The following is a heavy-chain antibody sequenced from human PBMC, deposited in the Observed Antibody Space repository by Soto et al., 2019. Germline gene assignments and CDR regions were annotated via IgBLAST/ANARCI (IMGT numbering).Heavy chain of an antibody. D-gene: IGHD6-13*01. CDR3: ARDRQQLQPPLYYYFGMDV. J-gene: IGHJ6*02. Sequence: QVQLVQSGAEVKKPGSSVKVSCKASGGTFSSYAISWVRQAPGQGLEWMGGIIPIFGTANYAQKFQGRVTITADESTSTAYMELSSLRSEDTAVYYCARDRQQLQPPLYYYFGMDVWGQGTTVTGSS. CDR2: IIPIFGTA. V-gene: IGHV1-69*12. CDR1: GGTFSSYA.